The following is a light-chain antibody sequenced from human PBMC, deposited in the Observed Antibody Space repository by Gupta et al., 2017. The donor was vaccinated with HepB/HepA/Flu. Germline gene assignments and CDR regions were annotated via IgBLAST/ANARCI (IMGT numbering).Light chain of an antibody. CDR3: SSFTSNLTLVV. CDR2: DVA. CDR1: SSDVGAYNS. V-gene: IGLV2-14*03. Sequence: SSLTQTASVFGSPGPSITNSCTGTSSDVGAYNSVSWYQQYPGKAPILLIYDVAARPSGIYTRFSGSKSGNTASLTISGLQTEDEADYFCSSFTSNLTLVVFGGGTKLTVL. J-gene: IGLJ2*01.